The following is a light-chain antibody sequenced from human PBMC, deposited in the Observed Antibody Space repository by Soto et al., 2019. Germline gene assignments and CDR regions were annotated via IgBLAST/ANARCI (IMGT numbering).Light chain of an antibody. J-gene: IGKJ3*01. V-gene: IGKV1-39*01. CDR1: QSISSY. CDR3: QHSYTTPPP. Sequence: DIQMTQSPSSLSASVGDRVTITCRASQSISSYLNRYKQKPGKAPKLLIYAASSLQSGVPSRFSGSGFGTDFTLFIFILQPEYFATYYCQHSYTTPPPFGPGTKVDIK. CDR2: AAS.